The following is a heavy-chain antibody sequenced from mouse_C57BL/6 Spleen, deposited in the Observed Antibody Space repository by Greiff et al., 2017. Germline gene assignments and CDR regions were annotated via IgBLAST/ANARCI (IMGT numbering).Heavy chain of an antibody. CDR1: GYAFSSSW. CDR2: IYPGDGDT. V-gene: IGHV1-82*01. CDR3: ARSSYYYGSSYYAMDY. J-gene: IGHJ4*01. D-gene: IGHD1-1*01. Sequence: QVHVKQSGPELVKPGASVKISCKASGYAFSSSWMNWVKQRPGKGLEWIGRIYPGDGDTNYNGKFKGKATLTADKSSSTAYMQLSSLTSEDSAVYFCARSSYYYGSSYYAMDYWGQGTSVTVSS.